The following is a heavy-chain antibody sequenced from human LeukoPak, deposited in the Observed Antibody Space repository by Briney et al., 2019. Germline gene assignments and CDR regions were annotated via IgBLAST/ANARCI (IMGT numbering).Heavy chain of an antibody. D-gene: IGHD1-1*01. CDR2: IKPDGSNE. CDR3: VININWSFGS. CDR1: GFMFSSNW. Sequence: PGGSLRLSCGASGFMFSSNWMSWVRQAPGKGLEWMANIKPDGSNEYYADSVKGRFTISRDNAKNSLYLHMNSLRVEDTAIYYCVININWSFGSWGQGDVVIVSS. V-gene: IGHV3-7*01. J-gene: IGHJ4*02.